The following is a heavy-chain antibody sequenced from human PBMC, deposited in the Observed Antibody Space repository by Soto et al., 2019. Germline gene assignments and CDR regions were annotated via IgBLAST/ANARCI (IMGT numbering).Heavy chain of an antibody. J-gene: IGHJ4*02. D-gene: IGHD2-2*01. V-gene: IGHV1-8*01. CDR3: TRGSSVAVVIYY. CDR2: MNPNRGNT. Sequence: QVQLVQSGAEVKKPGASVTVSCKASGYTFTSYDINWVRQATGQGLEWMGWMNPNRGNTGYAQKFQGRVTMTRNPSMSTDYMAVSNLRAEDTAVYYCTRGSSVAVVIYYWGQGTLVTVSS. CDR1: GYTFTSYD.